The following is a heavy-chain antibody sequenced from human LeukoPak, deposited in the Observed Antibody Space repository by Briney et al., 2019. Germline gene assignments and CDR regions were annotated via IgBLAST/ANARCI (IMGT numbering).Heavy chain of an antibody. D-gene: IGHD6-13*01. Sequence: GGSLRLSCAASGFTFSSYLMSWVRQAPGKGLEWVANIKQDGSEKYYVDSVKGRFTISRDNAKNSLYLQMNSPRAEDTAVYYCARSRWYRAVNYFDYWGQGTLVTVSS. V-gene: IGHV3-7*01. CDR2: IKQDGSEK. J-gene: IGHJ4*02. CDR1: GFTFSSYL. CDR3: ARSRWYRAVNYFDY.